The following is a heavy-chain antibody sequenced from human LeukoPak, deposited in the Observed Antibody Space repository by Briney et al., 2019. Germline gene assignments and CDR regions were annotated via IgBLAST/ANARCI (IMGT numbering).Heavy chain of an antibody. D-gene: IGHD3-10*01. V-gene: IGHV4-59*01. Sequence: SETLSLTCTVSGGTISSYYGKWIRQPPGKGREWIGYIHDSGSTKYNPSLKSRVDISVDTSRNQFSLKLSSVTAADTAVYYCARGRLGGSGSYYNVLDYWGQGTLVTVSS. J-gene: IGHJ4*02. CDR2: IHDSGST. CDR3: ARGRLGGSGSYYNVLDY. CDR1: GGTISSYY.